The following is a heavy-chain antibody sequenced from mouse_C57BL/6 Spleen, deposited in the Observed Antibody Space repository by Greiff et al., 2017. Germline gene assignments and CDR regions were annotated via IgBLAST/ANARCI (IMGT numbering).Heavy chain of an antibody. J-gene: IGHJ2*01. CDR2: INPSSGYT. V-gene: IGHV1-4*01. CDR3: ASGSSYADY. Sequence: VQLVESGAELARPGASVKMSCKASGYTFTSYTMHWVKQRPGQGLEWIGYINPSSGYTKYNQKFKDKATLTADKSSSTAYMQLSSLTSEDSAVYYCASGSSYADYWGQGTTLTVSS. D-gene: IGHD1-1*01. CDR1: GYTFTSYT.